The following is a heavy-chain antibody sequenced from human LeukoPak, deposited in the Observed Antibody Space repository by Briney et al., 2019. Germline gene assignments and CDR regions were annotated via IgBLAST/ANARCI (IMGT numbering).Heavy chain of an antibody. J-gene: IGHJ6*03. Sequence: SETLSLTCAVYGGSFSGYYWSWIRQPPGKGLEWIGEINHSGSTNYNPSLKSRVTISVDTSKNQFSLKLSSVTAADTAVYYCARGCYYDFWSGRNYYYYYMDVWGKGTTVTVSS. CDR1: GGSFSGYY. V-gene: IGHV4-34*01. D-gene: IGHD3-3*01. CDR2: INHSGST. CDR3: ARGCYYDFWSGRNYYYYYMDV.